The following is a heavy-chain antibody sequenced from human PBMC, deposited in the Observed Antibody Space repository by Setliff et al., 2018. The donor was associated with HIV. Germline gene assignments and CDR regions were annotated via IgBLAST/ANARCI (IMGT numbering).Heavy chain of an antibody. CDR2: IDPVNGET. V-gene: IGHV1-69-2*01. J-gene: IGHJ4*01. Sequence: ASVKVSCKASRYTFTDYYIHWVQQAPGKGLEWMGRIDPVNGETTYAENFQGRVAITADTSTDTAYLKLSSLKSDDTAVYYCATSRVVRRVPLPFDYWGQGTLVTV. CDR1: RYTFTDYY. CDR3: ATSRVVRRVPLPFDY. D-gene: IGHD3-10*01.